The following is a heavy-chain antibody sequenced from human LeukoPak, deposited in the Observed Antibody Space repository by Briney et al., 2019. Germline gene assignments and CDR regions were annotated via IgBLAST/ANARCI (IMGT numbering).Heavy chain of an antibody. Sequence: PGGSLRLSCAASGFTFSSYAMSWVRQAPGKGLEWVSAISGSGGSTYYADSAKGRFTISRDNSKNTLYLQMNSLRAEDTAVYYCAKDLRIQLWIDFDYWGQGTLVTVSS. CDR1: GFTFSSYA. CDR3: AKDLRIQLWIDFDY. CDR2: ISGSGGST. J-gene: IGHJ4*02. D-gene: IGHD5-18*01. V-gene: IGHV3-23*01.